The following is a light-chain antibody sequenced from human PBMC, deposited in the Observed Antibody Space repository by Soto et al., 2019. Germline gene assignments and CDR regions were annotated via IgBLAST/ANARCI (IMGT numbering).Light chain of an antibody. CDR2: ATS. CDR3: QQSYSNRT. Sequence: DIQMTQSPSSLSASVGDRVTITCRASQSIYKYSNWYQQKPGEAPKLLIYATSKLQSGVPSRFSGSGSGTDYVLTISSLQPEDFATYYCQQSYSNRTFGQGTRVEI. J-gene: IGKJ1*01. V-gene: IGKV1-39*01. CDR1: QSIYKY.